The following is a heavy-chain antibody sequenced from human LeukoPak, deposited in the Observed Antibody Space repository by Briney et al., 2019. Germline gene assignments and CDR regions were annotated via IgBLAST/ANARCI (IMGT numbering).Heavy chain of an antibody. CDR3: ARAGLYSSSSNSYFDY. CDR1: GFTFSSNY. J-gene: IGHJ4*02. Sequence: GGSLRPSCAASGFTFSSNYMSWVRQAPGKGLEWVSSISSSSSYIYYADSVKGRFTISRDNAKNSLYLQMNSLRAEDTAVYYCARAGLYSSSSNSYFDYWGQGTLVTVSS. D-gene: IGHD6-13*01. CDR2: ISSSSSYI. V-gene: IGHV3-21*01.